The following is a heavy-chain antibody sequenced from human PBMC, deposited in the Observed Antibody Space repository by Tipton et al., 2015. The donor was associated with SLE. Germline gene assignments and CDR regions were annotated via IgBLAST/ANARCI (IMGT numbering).Heavy chain of an antibody. D-gene: IGHD5-12*01. CDR3: ARERIVATIYYYYYGMDV. J-gene: IGHJ6*02. CDR1: GGSISSSSYY. CDR2: INHSGST. Sequence: TLSLTCTVSGGSISSSSYYWGWIRQPPGKGLEWIREINHSGSTNYNPSLKSRVTISVDTSKNQFSLKLSSVTAADTAVYYCARERIVATIYYYYYGMDVWGQGTTVTVSS. V-gene: IGHV4-39*07.